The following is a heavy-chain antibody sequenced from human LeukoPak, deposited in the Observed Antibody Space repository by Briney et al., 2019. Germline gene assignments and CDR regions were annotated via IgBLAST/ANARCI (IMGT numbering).Heavy chain of an antibody. D-gene: IGHD2-8*02. CDR3: ARDYLVGCTDTICYPIDY. J-gene: IGHJ4*02. V-gene: IGHV3-30*01. Sequence: GGSLRLSCAASGFTFGNHAMHWVRQAPGMGLEWVAVISYEASNKYYADSVKGRFTISRDNSKNMLYLQMNSLRAEDTAVYYCARDYLVGCTDTICYPIDYWGQGTLVTVSS. CDR1: GFTFGNHA. CDR2: ISYEASNK.